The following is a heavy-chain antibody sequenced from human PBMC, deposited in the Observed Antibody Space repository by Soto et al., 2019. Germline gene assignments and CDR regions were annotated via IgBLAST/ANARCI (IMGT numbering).Heavy chain of an antibody. CDR2: LGGSNSDT. D-gene: IGHD1-26*01. CDR3: AKDKVGQNSAWDPFEI. Sequence: PGGSLRLSCAASGFTFSDYAMSWVRQAPGKGLEWVSGLGGSNSDTHDAASVEGRFTVSRDNSRSTRFLQMNSLRFEDTAVYYCAKDKVGQNSAWDPFEIWGQGTMVTVSS. J-gene: IGHJ3*02. CDR1: GFTFSDYA. V-gene: IGHV3-23*01.